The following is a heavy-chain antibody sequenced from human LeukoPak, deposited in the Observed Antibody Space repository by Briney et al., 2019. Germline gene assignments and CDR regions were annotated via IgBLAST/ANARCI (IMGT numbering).Heavy chain of an antibody. J-gene: IGHJ4*02. CDR3: ARDRPHFDY. CDR2: ISYDGSNK. CDR1: GFTFSSYA. V-gene: IGHV3-30-3*01. Sequence: PGRSLRLSCAASGFTFSSYAMHWVRQAPGKGLEWVAVISYDGSNKYYADSVKDRFTISRDNSKNTLYLQMNSLRAEDTAVYYCARDRPHFDYWGQGTLVTVSS. D-gene: IGHD6-6*01.